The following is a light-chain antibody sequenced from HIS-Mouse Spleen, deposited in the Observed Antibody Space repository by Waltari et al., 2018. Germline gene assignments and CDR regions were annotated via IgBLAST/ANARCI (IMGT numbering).Light chain of an antibody. J-gene: IGLJ2*01. CDR1: ALQKKY. V-gene: IGLV3-10*01. CDR3: YSTDSSGNHRV. Sequence: SYELTQPPPVSVSPGQTSRITCAGDALQKKYAYWYQQKSGQPPVLVIYEDSKRPSGIPERFSGSSSGTMATLTISGAQVEDEADYYCYSTDSSGNHRVFGGGTKLTVL. CDR2: EDS.